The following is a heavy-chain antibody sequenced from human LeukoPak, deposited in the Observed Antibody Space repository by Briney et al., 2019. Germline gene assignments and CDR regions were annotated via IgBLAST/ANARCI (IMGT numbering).Heavy chain of an antibody. CDR2: IYYSGST. CDR1: GGSISSYY. CDR3: ARGVLEWLFGASFYYYMDV. D-gene: IGHD3-3*01. J-gene: IGHJ6*03. Sequence: SETLSLTCTVSGGSISSYYWSWLRQPPGKGLEWIGYIYYSGSTNYNPSLKSRVTISVDTSKNQFSLKLSSVTAADTAVYYCARGVLEWLFGASFYYYMDVWGKGTTVTVSS. V-gene: IGHV4-59*01.